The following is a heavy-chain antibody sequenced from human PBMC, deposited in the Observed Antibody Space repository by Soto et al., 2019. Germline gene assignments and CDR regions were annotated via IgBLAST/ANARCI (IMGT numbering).Heavy chain of an antibody. CDR3: AKVVRGYSYGYDY. D-gene: IGHD5-18*01. J-gene: IGHJ4*02. Sequence: GGSLRLSCEGSGFTFSTYAMSWIRQAPGKGPEWVSAISGSGGNTYYADSVKGRFTISRDNSRNTLYLQMDSLRAEDTAIYYCAKVVRGYSYGYDYWGQGTLVTVSS. CDR2: ISGSGGNT. V-gene: IGHV3-23*01. CDR1: GFTFSTYA.